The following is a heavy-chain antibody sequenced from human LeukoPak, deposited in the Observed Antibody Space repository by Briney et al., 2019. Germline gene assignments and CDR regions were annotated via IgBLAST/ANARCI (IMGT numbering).Heavy chain of an antibody. CDR2: MNPNSGNT. CDR3: ARGRSRRDNWFDP. Sequence: ASVKVSCKASGYTFTSYDINWVRQATGQGLECMGWMNPNSGNTGYAQKFQGRVTMTRNTSISTAYMELSSLRSEDTAVYYCARGRSRRDNWFDPWGQGTLVTVSS. J-gene: IGHJ5*02. V-gene: IGHV1-8*01. D-gene: IGHD2-2*01. CDR1: GYTFTSYD.